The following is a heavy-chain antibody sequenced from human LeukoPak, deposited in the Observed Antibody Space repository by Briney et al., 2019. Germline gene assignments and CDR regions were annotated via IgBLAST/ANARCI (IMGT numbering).Heavy chain of an antibody. V-gene: IGHV3-66*01. D-gene: IGHD3-3*01. Sequence: GGSLRLSCAASGFTVSSNYMSWVRQAPGKGLEWVSVIYSGGSTYYADSVKGRFTISRDNSKNTLYLQMNSLRAEDTAVYYCAKVCDFWSGYINWFDPWGQGTLVTVSS. CDR2: IYSGGST. J-gene: IGHJ5*02. CDR1: GFTVSSNY. CDR3: AKVCDFWSGYINWFDP.